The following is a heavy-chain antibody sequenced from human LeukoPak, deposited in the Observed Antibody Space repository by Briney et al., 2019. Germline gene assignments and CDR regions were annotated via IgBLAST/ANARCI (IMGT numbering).Heavy chain of an antibody. V-gene: IGHV1-2*02. J-gene: IGHJ6*03. Sequence: ASVKVSCKASGYTFTSYAMNWVRQAPGQGLEWMGWINPNSGGTNYAQKFQGRVTMTRDTSISTAYMELSRLRSDDTAVYYCARDGASYGSGSYYNRYYYYYYYMDVWGKGTTVTVSS. D-gene: IGHD3-10*01. CDR1: GYTFTSYA. CDR2: INPNSGGT. CDR3: ARDGASYGSGSYYNRYYYYYYYMDV.